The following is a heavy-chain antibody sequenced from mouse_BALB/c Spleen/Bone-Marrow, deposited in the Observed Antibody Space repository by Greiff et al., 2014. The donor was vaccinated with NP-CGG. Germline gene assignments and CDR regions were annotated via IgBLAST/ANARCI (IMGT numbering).Heavy chain of an antibody. V-gene: IGHV14-3*02. CDR2: IDPANGNT. CDR3: ASYYYGSSSFAY. D-gene: IGHD1-1*01. J-gene: IGHJ3*01. CDR1: GFNIKDTY. Sequence: EVHLVESGAELVKPGASVKLSCTASGFNIKDTYMHWVKQRPGQGLEWIGRIDPANGNTKYDPKFQGKATITADTSSNTAYLQLSSLTSEDTAVYYCASYYYGSSSFAYWGQGTLITVSA.